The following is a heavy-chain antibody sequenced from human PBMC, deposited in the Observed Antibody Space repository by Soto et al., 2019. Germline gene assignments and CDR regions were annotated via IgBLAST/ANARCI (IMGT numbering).Heavy chain of an antibody. V-gene: IGHV3-33*01. CDR3: ARDSMSSGYHYYYYYGMDV. CDR2: IWYDGSNK. D-gene: IGHD3-22*01. Sequence: QVQLVESGGGVVQPGRSLRLSCAASGFTFSSYGMHWVRQAPGKGLEWVAVIWYDGSNKYYADSVKGRFTISRDNSKNTLYLQMNSLRAEDTAVYYCARDSMSSGYHYYYYYGMDVWGQGTTVTVSS. CDR1: GFTFSSYG. J-gene: IGHJ6*02.